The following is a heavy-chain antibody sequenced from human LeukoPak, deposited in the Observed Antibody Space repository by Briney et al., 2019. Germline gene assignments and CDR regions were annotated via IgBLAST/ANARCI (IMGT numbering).Heavy chain of an antibody. J-gene: IGHJ4*02. CDR2: INPNSGGT. CDR3: ATGRWGVDY. V-gene: IGHV1-2*02. D-gene: IGHD3-16*01. Sequence: ASVKGSCKASGYTFTYYYMHWVRQAPGQGLEWMGWINPNSGGTNYAQKFQGRVTMTRDTSISTAYMELSRLRSDDTAVYCCATGRWGVDYWGQGTLVTVSS. CDR1: GYTFTYYY.